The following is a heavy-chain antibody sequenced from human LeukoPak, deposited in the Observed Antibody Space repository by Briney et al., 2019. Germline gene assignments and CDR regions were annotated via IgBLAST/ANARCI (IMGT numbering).Heavy chain of an antibody. Sequence: ASVKVSCKASGFTSTSSAMQWVRQARGQRVEWIGWIVVGSGNTNYAQKFQERVTITRDMSTSTAYMELSSLRSEDTAVYYCAAELYSSGWYPLNFDYWGQGTLVTVSS. V-gene: IGHV1-58*02. D-gene: IGHD6-19*01. CDR2: IVVGSGNT. J-gene: IGHJ4*02. CDR1: GFTSTSSA. CDR3: AAELYSSGWYPLNFDY.